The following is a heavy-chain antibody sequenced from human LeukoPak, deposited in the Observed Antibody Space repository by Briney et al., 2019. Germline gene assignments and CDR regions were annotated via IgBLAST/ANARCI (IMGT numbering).Heavy chain of an antibody. CDR2: IRHDGSNK. V-gene: IGHV3-30*02. J-gene: IGHJ4*02. CDR3: AKDLLTMVRGVTQEIDY. CDR1: GFIFRSYG. D-gene: IGHD3-10*01. Sequence: PGGSLRLSCGASGFIFRSYGMHWVRQAPGKGLEWLAFIRHDGSNKYYADSVKGRFTISRDNSKNTLYLQMNNLRAGDTAVYYFAKDLLTMVRGVTQEIDYWGQGTLVTVSS.